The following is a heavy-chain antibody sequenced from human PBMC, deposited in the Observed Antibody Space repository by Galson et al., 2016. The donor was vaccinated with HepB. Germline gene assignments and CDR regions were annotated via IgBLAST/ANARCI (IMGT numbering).Heavy chain of an antibody. V-gene: IGHV4-34*01. CDR2: ISNSGTG. CDR3: ARGGNCGGDCYSFDH. CDR1: GFTFNSYN. Sequence: LRLSCAASGFTFNSYNMNWVRQTPGKGLEWLGSISNSGTGIYNLSLESRVSILLDTSKNQVSLKLTSVTAADTAVYYCARGGNCGGDCYSFDHWGQGDLVAVSS. D-gene: IGHD2-21*02. J-gene: IGHJ4*02.